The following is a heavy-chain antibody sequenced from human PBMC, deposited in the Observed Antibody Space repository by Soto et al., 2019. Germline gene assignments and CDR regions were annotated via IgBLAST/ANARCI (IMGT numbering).Heavy chain of an antibody. Sequence: QVQLVQSGAVVKKPGSSVEVSCKASGGTFNGYGISWVRQAPGQGLEWMGGTVPVFDTSKYAPRFQGRVTTTADKSTSTAYMELSSVRSEDTAIYFCARGVSNSGAYYTGPSAYDLWGQGTLVIVSS. D-gene: IGHD3-10*01. V-gene: IGHV1-69*06. CDR2: TVPVFDTS. CDR3: ARGVSNSGAYYTGPSAYDL. CDR1: GGTFNGYG. J-gene: IGHJ3*01.